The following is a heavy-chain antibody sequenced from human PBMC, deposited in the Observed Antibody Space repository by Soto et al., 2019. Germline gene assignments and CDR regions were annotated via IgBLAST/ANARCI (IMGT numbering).Heavy chain of an antibody. J-gene: IGHJ6*02. D-gene: IGHD3-10*01. CDR3: AREGESPIKYGMDV. CDR1: GGSISSGDYY. Sequence: SETLSLTCTVSGGSISSGDYYWSWIRQPPGRGLEWIGYIYYSGSTYYNPSLKSRVTISVDTSKNQFSLKLSSVTAADTAVYYCAREGESPIKYGMDVWGQGTTVTVSS. CDR2: IYYSGST. V-gene: IGHV4-30-4*01.